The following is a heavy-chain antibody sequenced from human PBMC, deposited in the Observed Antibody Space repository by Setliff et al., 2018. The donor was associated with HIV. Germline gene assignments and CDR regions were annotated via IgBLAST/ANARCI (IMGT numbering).Heavy chain of an antibody. V-gene: IGHV3-74*01. CDR1: GLTLSDYW. J-gene: IGHJ4*02. Sequence: PGGSLRLSCAASGLTLSDYWMHWVRQAPGKGLEWVSHISKMGTTIKYADSVKGRFTISRDDAKNTLYLQMNSLRVEDTAVYYCAREGITGTTLHPYWGQGTLVTVSS. CDR2: ISKMGTTI. D-gene: IGHD1-7*01. CDR3: AREGITGTTLHPY.